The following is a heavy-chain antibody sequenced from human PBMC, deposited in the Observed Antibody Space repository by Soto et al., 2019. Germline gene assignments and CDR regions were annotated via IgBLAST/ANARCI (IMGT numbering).Heavy chain of an antibody. Sequence: GGSLRLSCAASGFNFNDAWLNWVRQAPGKGLEWVGRIKSKIDGGTTDYAAPVRGRFTISRDDSKNTLYLQMNSLETEDTAVYSCTTMWSGSLYDWGQGTLVTVSS. CDR3: TTMWSGSLYD. V-gene: IGHV3-15*07. CDR2: IKSKIDGGTT. J-gene: IGHJ4*02. D-gene: IGHD1-26*01. CDR1: GFNFNDAW.